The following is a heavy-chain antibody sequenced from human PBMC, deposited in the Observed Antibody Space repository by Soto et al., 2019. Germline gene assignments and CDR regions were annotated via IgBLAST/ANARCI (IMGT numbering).Heavy chain of an antibody. V-gene: IGHV3-23*01. CDR3: AKARAQYYDFWSGYPVDY. CDR2: ISGSGPTT. CDR1: GFTFSSYT. D-gene: IGHD3-3*01. J-gene: IGHJ4*02. Sequence: GGSLRLSCAASGFTFSSYTMSWVRQAPGKGLEWVSTISGSGPTTYYADSVKGRFTISRDNSKKTLYLQMNSLRAEDTAVYYCAKARAQYYDFWSGYPVDYWGQGTLVNVSS.